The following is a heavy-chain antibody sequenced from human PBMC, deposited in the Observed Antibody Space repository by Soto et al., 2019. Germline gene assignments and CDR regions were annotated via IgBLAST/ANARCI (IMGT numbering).Heavy chain of an antibody. CDR1: GYTFTSYY. D-gene: IGHD3-22*01. V-gene: IGHV1-46*01. CDR2: INPSGGST. CDR3: AREDDSSGYSTPDAFDI. Sequence: ASVKVPCKASGYTFTSYYMHWVRQAPGQGLEWMGIINPSGGSTSYAQKFQGRVTMTRDTSTSTVYMELSSLRSEDTAVYYCAREDDSSGYSTPDAFDIWGQGTMVTVSS. J-gene: IGHJ3*02.